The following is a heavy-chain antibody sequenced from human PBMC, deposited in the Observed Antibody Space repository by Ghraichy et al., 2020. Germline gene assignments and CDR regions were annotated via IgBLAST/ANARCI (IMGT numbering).Heavy chain of an antibody. CDR1: GFTFSSYA. CDR3: ARDGSGSPGRNYGMDV. CDR2: ISYDGSNK. J-gene: IGHJ6*02. V-gene: IGHV3-30-3*01. D-gene: IGHD3-10*01. Sequence: GGSLRLSCAASGFTFSSYAMHWVRQAPGKGLEWVAVISYDGSNKYYADSVKGRFTISRDNSKNTLYLQMNSLRAEDTAVYYCARDGSGSPGRNYGMDVWGQGTTVTVSS.